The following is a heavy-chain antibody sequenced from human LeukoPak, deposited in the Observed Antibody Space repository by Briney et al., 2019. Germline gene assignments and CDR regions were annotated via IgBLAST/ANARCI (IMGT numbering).Heavy chain of an antibody. Sequence: GGSLRLSCSASGFTFSSYAMHWVCQAPGKGLEYVSAISSNGGSTYYADSVKGRFTISRDNSKNTLYLQMSSLRAEDTAVYYCHCGYDPPGNYWGQGTLVTVSS. CDR1: GFTFSSYA. D-gene: IGHD5-12*01. V-gene: IGHV3-64D*06. CDR3: HCGYDPPGNY. CDR2: ISSNGGST. J-gene: IGHJ4*02.